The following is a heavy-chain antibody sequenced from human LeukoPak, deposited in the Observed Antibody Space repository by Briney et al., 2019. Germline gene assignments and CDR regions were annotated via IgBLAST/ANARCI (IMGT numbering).Heavy chain of an antibody. D-gene: IGHD2-21*02. Sequence: SETLSLTCTVSGGSISSYYWYWIRQPPGKGLEWIGYIYYSGSTNCNPSLESRVTISVDTSKNQFSLKLSSVTAADTAVYYCARGGPTVTAYSSFDYWGPGTLVTVSS. CDR3: ARGGPTVTAYSSFDY. J-gene: IGHJ4*02. V-gene: IGHV4-59*01. CDR1: GGSISSYY. CDR2: IYYSGST.